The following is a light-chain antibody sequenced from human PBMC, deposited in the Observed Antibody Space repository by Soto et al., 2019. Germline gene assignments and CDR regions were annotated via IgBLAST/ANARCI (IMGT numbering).Light chain of an antibody. Sequence: QAVVTQEPSLTVSLGGTVTLTCASSTGPVTSGYYPNWFQQKPGQAPRPLIYSTTNEHSWTPARFSGSLLGGKAALTLSGVLPEDEAEYYCLLYYGSPQPNWVFGGGTKLTVL. CDR3: LLYYGSPQPNWV. CDR1: TGPVTSGYY. CDR2: STT. V-gene: IGLV7-43*01. J-gene: IGLJ3*02.